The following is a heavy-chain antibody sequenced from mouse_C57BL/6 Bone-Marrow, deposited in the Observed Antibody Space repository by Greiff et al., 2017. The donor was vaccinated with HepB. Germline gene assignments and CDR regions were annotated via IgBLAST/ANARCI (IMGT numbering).Heavy chain of an antibody. J-gene: IGHJ2*01. CDR3: ARVYDGYSFDY. Sequence: VQLQHSGAELVKPGASVKLSCTASGFNIKDYYMHWVKQRTEQGLEWIGRIDPEDGETKYAPKFQGKATITADTSSNTAYLQLSSLTSEDTAVYYCARVYDGYSFDYWGQGTTLTVSS. CDR2: IDPEDGET. D-gene: IGHD2-3*01. CDR1: GFNIKDYY. V-gene: IGHV14-2*01.